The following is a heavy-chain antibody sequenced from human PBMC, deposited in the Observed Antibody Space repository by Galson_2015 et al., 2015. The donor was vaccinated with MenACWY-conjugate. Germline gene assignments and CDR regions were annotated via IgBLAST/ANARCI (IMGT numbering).Heavy chain of an antibody. CDR2: ISSSSSYI. CDR1: GFTFSSYS. J-gene: IGHJ4*02. V-gene: IGHV3-21*04. Sequence: SLRLSCAASGFTFSSYSMNWVRQAPGKGLEWVSSISSSSSYIYYADSVKGRFTISRDNAKNSLYLQMNSLRAEDTAVYYCAKAPGIVATMYFDYWGQGTLVTVSS. D-gene: IGHD5-12*01. CDR3: AKAPGIVATMYFDY.